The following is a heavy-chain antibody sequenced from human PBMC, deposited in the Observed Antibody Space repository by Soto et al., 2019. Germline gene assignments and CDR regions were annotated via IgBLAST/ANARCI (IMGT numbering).Heavy chain of an antibody. CDR3: AKADDSSGWYVFFDH. Sequence: XGSLRLSCAASGFTLSSYSMSWVRQAPGKGLEWVSAISVSGGSTYYADSVKGRFTISRDNSKNTLYLQMNSLRAEDTAVYYCAKADDSSGWYVFFDHWAQGTLVTVSS. J-gene: IGHJ4*02. CDR2: ISVSGGST. CDR1: GFTLSSYS. D-gene: IGHD6-19*01. V-gene: IGHV3-23*01.